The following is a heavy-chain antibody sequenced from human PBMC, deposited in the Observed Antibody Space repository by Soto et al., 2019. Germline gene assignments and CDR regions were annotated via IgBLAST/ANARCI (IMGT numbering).Heavy chain of an antibody. Sequence: EVQLVESGGGLVQPGGSLRLSCVASKLTFSTYEMNWVRQAPGKGLEWVSYISTSGTTIYYTDSVKGRFTISRDNSKNTLYLQMNSLRAEDTAVYYCARDQGVVVITGGAFDYWGQGTLVTVSS. D-gene: IGHD3-22*01. CDR1: KLTFSTYE. J-gene: IGHJ4*02. V-gene: IGHV3-48*03. CDR2: ISTSGTTI. CDR3: ARDQGVVVITGGAFDY.